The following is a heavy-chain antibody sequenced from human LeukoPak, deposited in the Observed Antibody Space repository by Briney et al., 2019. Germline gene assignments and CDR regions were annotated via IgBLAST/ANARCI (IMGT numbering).Heavy chain of an antibody. CDR3: ASGYCGGACQLGGVDM. CDR1: GGSISSYY. D-gene: IGHD2-21*02. CDR2: THYSGIT. V-gene: IGHV4-59*01. Sequence: SETLSLTCTVSGGSISSYYWSWLRQPPGTGLEYIGYTHYSGITNYNPSLKSRVTISLDTSGNQFSLKLSSVTAADTAVYYCASGYCGGACQLGGVDMWGQGTMVTVSS. J-gene: IGHJ3*02.